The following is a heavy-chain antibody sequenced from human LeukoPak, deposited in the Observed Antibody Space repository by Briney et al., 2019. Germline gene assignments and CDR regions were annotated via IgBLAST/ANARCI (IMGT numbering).Heavy chain of an antibody. V-gene: IGHV4-4*02. J-gene: IGHJ4*02. CDR3: VRGATVTTVSY. Sequence: SGTLSLTCGVSGGSISNGNWWSWVRQPPGKGLEWIGEIYHTGITNYNPSLKSRVTTSVDKSKNQFSLNLSSVTAADTAVYYCVRGATVTTVSYWGQGTLVTVSS. CDR1: GGSISNGNW. D-gene: IGHD4-17*01. CDR2: IYHTGIT.